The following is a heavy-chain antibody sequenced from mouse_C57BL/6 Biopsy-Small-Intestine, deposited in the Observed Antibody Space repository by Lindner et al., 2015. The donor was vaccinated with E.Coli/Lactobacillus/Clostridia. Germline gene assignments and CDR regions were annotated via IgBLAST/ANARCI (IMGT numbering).Heavy chain of an antibody. V-gene: IGHV1-72*04. CDR1: GYTFTTDY. J-gene: IGHJ4*01. Sequence: SVKVSCKASGYTFTTDYMHWVRQAPGQGLEWMGWIDPKSGGTNYAQKFQGRVTMTRDSSMSTAYMDLNRLRSDDTAVYYCARAPSVWYGMDFWGQGTLVTVSS. CDR3: ARAPSVWYGMDF. D-gene: IGHD1-1*02. CDR2: IDPKSGGT.